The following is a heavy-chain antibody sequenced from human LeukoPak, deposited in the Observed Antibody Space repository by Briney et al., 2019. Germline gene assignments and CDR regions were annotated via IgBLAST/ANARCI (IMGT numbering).Heavy chain of an antibody. CDR2: IYYSGST. Sequence: PSETLSLTCTVSGGSISIYYWSWIRQPPGKGLEWIGYIYYSGSTKYNPFLKSRVTISVDTSKNQFYLKLSSVTAADTAVYYCARDIGGYDAFNIWGQGTMVTVSS. CDR1: GGSISIYY. CDR3: ARDIGGYDAFNI. V-gene: IGHV4-59*01. D-gene: IGHD3-10*01. J-gene: IGHJ3*02.